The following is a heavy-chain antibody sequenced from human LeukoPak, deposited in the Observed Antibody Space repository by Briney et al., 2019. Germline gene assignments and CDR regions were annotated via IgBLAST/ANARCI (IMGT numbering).Heavy chain of an antibody. CDR1: GFTFSSYS. CDR2: ISSSRTYI. J-gene: IGHJ2*01. CDR3: AGSYEDVSWYFDL. V-gene: IGHV3-21*01. D-gene: IGHD2-15*01. Sequence: GGSLRLSCAASGFTFSSYSMNWVRQAPGKGLEWVSFISSSRTYIYYADSVKGRFTISRDNARNSLSLQMSSLRVEDTAVYYCAGSYEDVSWYFDLWGRGTLVTVSS.